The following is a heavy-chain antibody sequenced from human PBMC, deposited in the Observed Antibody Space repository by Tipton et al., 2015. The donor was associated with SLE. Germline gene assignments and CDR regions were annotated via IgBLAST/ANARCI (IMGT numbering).Heavy chain of an antibody. CDR2: ISGSDGST. Sequence: SLRLSCAASGFTFSSYGMHWVRQAPEKGLEWVSSISGSDGSTYYADSVKGRFTIPRDNSKNTLYLQVNSLRAEDTAVYYCARSRNSGVWPRDFDLWGRGTLVSVSS. J-gene: IGHJ2*01. CDR3: ARSRNSGVWPRDFDL. D-gene: IGHD2-8*02. V-gene: IGHV3-23*01. CDR1: GFTFSSYG.